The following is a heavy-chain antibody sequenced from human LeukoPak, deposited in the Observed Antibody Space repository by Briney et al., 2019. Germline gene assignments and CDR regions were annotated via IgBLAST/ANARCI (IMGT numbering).Heavy chain of an antibody. CDR3: ARGPRFDP. J-gene: IGHJ5*02. CDR1: GYTFTIYE. CDR2: ISPDTGNT. V-gene: IGHV1-8*01. Sequence: ASVKVSCKASGYTFTIYEFNWVRHAPGQGLEWLGYISPDTGNTGYAQKFQGRVTMTRDTSISTTYMELSSLTSEDTAVYYCARGPRFDPWGQGTLVTVSS.